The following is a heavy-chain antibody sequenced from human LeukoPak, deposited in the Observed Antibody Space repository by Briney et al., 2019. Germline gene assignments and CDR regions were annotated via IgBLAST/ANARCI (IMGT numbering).Heavy chain of an antibody. J-gene: IGHJ4*02. D-gene: IGHD5-12*01. CDR2: ISWNSGSI. CDR1: GFTFDDYA. V-gene: IGHV3-9*01. Sequence: PGGSLRLSCAASGFTFDDYAMHWVRQAPGKGLEWVSGISWNSGSIGYADSVKGRFTISRDNAKNSLYLQMNSLRAEDTALYYCAKDSGYSGYDGGGFDYWGQGTLVTVSS. CDR3: AKDSGYSGYDGGGFDY.